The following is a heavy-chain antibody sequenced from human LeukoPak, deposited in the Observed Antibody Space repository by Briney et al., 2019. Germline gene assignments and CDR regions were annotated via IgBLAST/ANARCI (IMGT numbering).Heavy chain of an antibody. V-gene: IGHV4-34*01. CDR1: GGSFSGYY. D-gene: IGHD2-15*01. CDR2: INHRGST. Sequence: SETLSLTCAVYGGSFSGYYWSWIRQPPGKGLEWIGEINHRGSTNYNPSLKSRVTISVDTSKNQLSLKLSSVTAADTAVYYCARARRGYCSGGSCYGYYYYYMDVWGKGTTVTVSS. J-gene: IGHJ6*03. CDR3: ARARRGYCSGGSCYGYYYYYMDV.